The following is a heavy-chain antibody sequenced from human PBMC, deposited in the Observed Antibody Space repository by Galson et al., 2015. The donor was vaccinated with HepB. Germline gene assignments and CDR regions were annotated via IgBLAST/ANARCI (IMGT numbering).Heavy chain of an antibody. CDR3: ARAKEGRGYFDY. Sequence: EAYRSGGTNYRPSLKSRVTISVDKSKNQFSLKLTSVAAADTAVYYCARAKEGRGYFDYWGQGTLVTVSS. CDR2: AYRSGGT. V-gene: IGHV4-4*02. J-gene: IGHJ4*02. D-gene: IGHD3-10*01.